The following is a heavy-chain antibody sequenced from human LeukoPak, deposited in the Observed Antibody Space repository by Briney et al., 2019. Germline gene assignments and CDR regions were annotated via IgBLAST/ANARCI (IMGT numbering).Heavy chain of an antibody. V-gene: IGHV3-30*03. J-gene: IGHJ4*02. CDR3: AREDLDTRAED. CDR1: GFTFSNYD. CDR2: ISHDGSKK. D-gene: IGHD5-18*01. Sequence: PGRSLRLSCEASGFTFSNYDMHWVRQGPGKGLEWLAVISHDGSKKDYADSVKGRFTISRDDSENTLYLQMNSLRAEDTAVYYCAREDLDTRAEDWGQGTLVTVSS.